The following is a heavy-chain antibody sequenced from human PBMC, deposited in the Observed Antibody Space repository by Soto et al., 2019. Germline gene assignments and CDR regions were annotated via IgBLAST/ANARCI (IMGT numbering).Heavy chain of an antibody. CDR2: ISAYNGNT. D-gene: IGHD3-22*01. V-gene: IGHV1-18*01. J-gene: IGHJ4*02. Sequence: SVKVSCKASGYTFTSYGISWVRQAPGQGLEWMGWISAYNGNTNYAQKLQGRVTMTTDTSTSTAYMELRSLRSDDTAVYYCARRLQNYYDSSGYPDYWGQGTLVTVSS. CDR1: GYTFTSYG. CDR3: ARRLQNYYDSSGYPDY.